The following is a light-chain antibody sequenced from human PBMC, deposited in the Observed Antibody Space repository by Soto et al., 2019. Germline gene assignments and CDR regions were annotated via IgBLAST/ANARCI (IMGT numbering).Light chain of an antibody. Sequence: DIQMTPSPSTLSASVLYIVTITFRASQTISSWLAWYQQKPGKAPKLLIYKASTLESGVPSRFSGSGSGTDFTLTISSLQPEDFATYYCLKDYNYPWKFGQGTKVDIK. CDR1: QTISSW. J-gene: IGKJ1*01. V-gene: IGKV1-5*03. CDR3: LKDYNYPWK. CDR2: KAS.